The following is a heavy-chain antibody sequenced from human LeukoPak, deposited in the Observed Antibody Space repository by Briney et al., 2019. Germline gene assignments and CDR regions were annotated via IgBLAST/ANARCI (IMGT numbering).Heavy chain of an antibody. Sequence: SETLSLTCTVSGGSISSSSYYWAWIRQPPGTGLEWIGSIYYSGNTYYKSSLKSRVTISVDTSKNQFSLKLSSVTAADTAVYYCARTTEAHSWRTRYYDYYMDVWGKGTTVTVSS. V-gene: IGHV4-39*07. CDR3: ARTTEAHSWRTRYYDYYMDV. CDR2: IYYSGNT. J-gene: IGHJ6*03. D-gene: IGHD6-13*01. CDR1: GGSISSSSYY.